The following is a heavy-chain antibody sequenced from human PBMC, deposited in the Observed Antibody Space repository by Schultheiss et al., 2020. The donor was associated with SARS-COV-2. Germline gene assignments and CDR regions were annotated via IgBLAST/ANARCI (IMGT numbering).Heavy chain of an antibody. CDR3: ARDHRPGCSSTSCAGSKYYYYGMDV. CDR2: IWYDGSNK. J-gene: IGHJ6*02. V-gene: IGHV3-33*01. CDR1: GFTFSSYG. Sequence: GGSLRLSCAASGFTFSSYGMHWVRQAPGKGLEWVAVIWYDGSNKYYADSVKGRFTISRDNSKNTLYLQMNSLRAEDTAVYYCARDHRPGCSSTSCAGSKYYYYGMDVWGQGTTVTVSS. D-gene: IGHD2-2*01.